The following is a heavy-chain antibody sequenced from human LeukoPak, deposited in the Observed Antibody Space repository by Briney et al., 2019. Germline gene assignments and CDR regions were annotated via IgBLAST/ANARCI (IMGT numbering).Heavy chain of an antibody. CDR1: GGSFSTYY. Sequence: SETLSLTCAVYGGSFSTYYWSWIRQSPGKGLEWIAEINHRGDTNYNPSVKGRVTISVDTSKNQFSLKVRSLTAADTAFYYCARGPTISETGYFDYWGQGTLVTVSS. J-gene: IGHJ4*03. D-gene: IGHD1-1*01. CDR2: INHRGDT. CDR3: ARGPTISETGYFDY. V-gene: IGHV4-34*01.